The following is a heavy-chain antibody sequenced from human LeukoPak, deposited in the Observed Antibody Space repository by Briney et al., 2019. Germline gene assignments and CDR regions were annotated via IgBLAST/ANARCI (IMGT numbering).Heavy chain of an antibody. V-gene: IGHV1-69*05. Sequence: PVKVSCKASGGTFSSYAISWVGQAPGQGLEWMGRIIPIFGTANYAQKFQGRVTSTTDESTSTAYLELSSLRSEDTAVYYCARDLVGITGTTGWGQGPLVTVSS. D-gene: IGHD1-7*01. J-gene: IGHJ4*02. CDR3: ARDLVGITGTTG. CDR2: IIPIFGTA. CDR1: GGTFSSYA.